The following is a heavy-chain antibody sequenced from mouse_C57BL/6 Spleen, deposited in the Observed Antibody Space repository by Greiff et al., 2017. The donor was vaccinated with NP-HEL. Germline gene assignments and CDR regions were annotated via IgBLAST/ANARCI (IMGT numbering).Heavy chain of an antibody. CDR2: IDPNSGGT. D-gene: IGHD2-4*01. CDR3: ARSDYDYDGAWFAY. CDR1: GYTFTSYW. V-gene: IGHV1-72*01. Sequence: QQSCKASGYTFTSYWMHWVKQRPGRGLEWIGRIDPNSGGTKYNEKFKSKATLTVDKPSSTAYMQLSSLTSEDSAVYYCARSDYDYDGAWFAYWGQGTLVTVSA. J-gene: IGHJ3*01.